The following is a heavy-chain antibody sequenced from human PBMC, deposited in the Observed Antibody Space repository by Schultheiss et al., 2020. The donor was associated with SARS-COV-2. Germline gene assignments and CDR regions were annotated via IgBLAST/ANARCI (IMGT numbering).Heavy chain of an antibody. D-gene: IGHD1-7*01. J-gene: IGHJ6*02. CDR3: ARGATTNYGDGMDV. CDR2: INPNSGGT. Sequence: GESLKISCKASGYTFTGYYMHWVRQAPGQGLEWMGWINPNSGGTNYAQKFQGRVTMTRDTSISTAYMELSRLRSEDTAVYYCARGATTNYGDGMDVWGQGTTVTVSS. CDR1: GYTFTGYY. V-gene: IGHV1-2*02.